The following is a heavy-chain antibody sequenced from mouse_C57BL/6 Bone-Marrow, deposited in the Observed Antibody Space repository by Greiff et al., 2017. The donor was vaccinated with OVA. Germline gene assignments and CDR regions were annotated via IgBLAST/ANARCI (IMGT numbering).Heavy chain of an antibody. J-gene: IGHJ3*01. CDR3: ARTYYGSRTGFAY. Sequence: VQLQQSGAELVRPGTSVKMSCKASGYTFTNYWIGWAKQRPGHGLEWIGDIYPGGGYTNYNEKFKGKATLTADKSSSTAYMELRSLTSEDSAVYFCARTYYGSRTGFAYWGQGTLVTVSA. V-gene: IGHV1-63*01. CDR2: IYPGGGYT. D-gene: IGHD1-1*01. CDR1: GYTFTNYW.